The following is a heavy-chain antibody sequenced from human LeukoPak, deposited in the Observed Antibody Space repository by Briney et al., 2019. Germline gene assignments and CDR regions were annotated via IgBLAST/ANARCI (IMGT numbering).Heavy chain of an antibody. V-gene: IGHV1-18*01. CDR3: ARDYGGAPDIVVVVAVDY. CDR2: ISAYNGNT. D-gene: IGHD2-15*01. J-gene: IGHJ4*02. CDR1: GCTFTSYG. Sequence: ASVKVSCKASGCTFTSYGISWVRQAPGQGLEWMGWISAYNGNTNYAQKLQGRVTMTTDTSTSTAYMELRSLRSDDTAVYYCARDYGGAPDIVVVVAVDYWGQGTLVTVSS.